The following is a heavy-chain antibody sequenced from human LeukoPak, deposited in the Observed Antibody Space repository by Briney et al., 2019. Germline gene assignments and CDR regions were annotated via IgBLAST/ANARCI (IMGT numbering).Heavy chain of an antibody. CDR2: INPNSGGT. Sequence: ASVKVSCKVSGSTLTDLSMQWVRRAPGGGLEWMGWINPNSGGTNYAQKFQGRVTMTRDTSISTAYMELSRLRSDDTAVYYCASVRGWLPSDYYYYYYMDVWGKGTTVTVSS. J-gene: IGHJ6*03. CDR3: ASVRGWLPSDYYYYYYMDV. D-gene: IGHD5-12*01. V-gene: IGHV1-2*02. CDR1: GSTLTDLS.